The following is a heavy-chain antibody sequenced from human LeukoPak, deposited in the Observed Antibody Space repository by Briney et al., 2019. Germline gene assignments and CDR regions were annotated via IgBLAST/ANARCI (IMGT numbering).Heavy chain of an antibody. J-gene: IGHJ6*02. CDR1: ELTFSSHW. CDR2: INSDGSST. V-gene: IGHV3-74*01. Sequence: PGGSLRLSCAASELTFSSHWMHWVRQAPGKGLVWVSRINSDGSSTSYADSVKGRFTISRDNAKNTLYLQMNSLRAEDTAVYYCAREPAYYYGMDVWGQGTTVTVSS. CDR3: AREPAYYYGMDV.